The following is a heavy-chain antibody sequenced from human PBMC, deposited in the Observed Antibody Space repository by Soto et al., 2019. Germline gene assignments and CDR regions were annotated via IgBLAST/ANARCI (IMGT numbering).Heavy chain of an antibody. D-gene: IGHD2-15*01. CDR1: GGTFSSYA. Sequence: ASVKVSCKASGGTFSSYAISWVRQAPGQGLEWMGGIIPIFGTANYAQKFQGRVTITADESTSTAYMELSSLRSEDTAVYYCARESRYCSGGSCYDGWFDPWGQG. CDR3: ARESRYCSGGSCYDGWFDP. J-gene: IGHJ5*02. V-gene: IGHV1-69*13. CDR2: IIPIFGTA.